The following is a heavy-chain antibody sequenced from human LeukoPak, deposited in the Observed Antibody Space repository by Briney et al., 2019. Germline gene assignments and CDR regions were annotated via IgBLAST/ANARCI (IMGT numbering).Heavy chain of an antibody. V-gene: IGHV1-3*01. J-gene: IGHJ4*02. CDR1: GYTFTSYA. CDR3: ARGGTVTTPHRLNY. D-gene: IGHD4-17*01. CDR2: INAGNGNT. Sequence: GASVKVSCKASGYTFTSYAMHWVRQAPGQRLEWMGWINAGNGNTKYSQKFQGRVTITRDTSASTAYMELSSLRSEDTAVYYCARGGTVTTPHRLNYWGQGTLVTVSS.